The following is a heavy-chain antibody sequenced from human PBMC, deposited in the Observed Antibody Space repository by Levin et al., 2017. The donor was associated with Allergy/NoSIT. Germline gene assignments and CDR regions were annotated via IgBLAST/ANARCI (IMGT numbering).Heavy chain of an antibody. CDR3: ASGCTYGSEKDAFDI. CDR1: GYTFTGYY. V-gene: IGHV1-2*02. Sequence: GESLKISCEASGYTFTGYYMHWVRQAPGQGLEWVGWINPNSGGTNYAQKFQDRVTMTRDTSISTAYMELSRLRSDDTAVYYCASGCTYGSEKDAFDIWGQGTMVTVSS. J-gene: IGHJ3*02. D-gene: IGHD5-18*01. CDR2: INPNSGGT.